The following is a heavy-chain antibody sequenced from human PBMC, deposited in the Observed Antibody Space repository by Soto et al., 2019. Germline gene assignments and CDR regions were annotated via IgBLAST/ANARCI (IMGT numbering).Heavy chain of an antibody. CDR3: ARAQWILNSDEPRAFDI. CDR2: TYYRSKWYN. D-gene: IGHD5-18*01. Sequence: KQSQTLSLTCAISGDSVSSNSAAWNWIRQSPSRGLEWLGRTYYRSKWYNDYAVSVKSRITINPDTSKNQFSLQLNSVTPEDTAVYYCARAQWILNSDEPRAFDIWGQGTMVTVSS. CDR1: GDSVSSNSAA. J-gene: IGHJ3*02. V-gene: IGHV6-1*01.